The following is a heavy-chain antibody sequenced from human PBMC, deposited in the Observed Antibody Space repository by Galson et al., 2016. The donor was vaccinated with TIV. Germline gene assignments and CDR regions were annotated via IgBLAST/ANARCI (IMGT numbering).Heavy chain of an antibody. CDR2: TYYRSTWYN. V-gene: IGHV6-1*01. Sequence: CAISGDSVSSTSAAWNWIRQSPSRGLEWLGRTYYRSTWYNDYAASLKRRITINPDTSKNQFSLQLTSVTPEDAAWYYCARGAPSVFGVVMTLDYWGQGSLLTVSS. CDR3: ARGAPSVFGVVMTLDY. D-gene: IGHD3-3*01. J-gene: IGHJ4*02. CDR1: GDSVSSTSAA.